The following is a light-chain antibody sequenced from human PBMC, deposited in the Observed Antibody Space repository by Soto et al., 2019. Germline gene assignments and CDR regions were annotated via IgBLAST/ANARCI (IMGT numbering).Light chain of an antibody. V-gene: IGLV1-44*01. CDR3: AAWDGSLNNVL. Sequence: QSVLTQPPSASGTPGQRVTISCSGGGSNIGTNTVNWYRQLPGTAPKLVIFGDNQRPSGVPDRFSGSKSGTSASLAISGLQSGDEGVYYCAAWDGSLNNVLFGGGTKVTAL. CDR1: GSNIGTNT. CDR2: GDN. J-gene: IGLJ2*01.